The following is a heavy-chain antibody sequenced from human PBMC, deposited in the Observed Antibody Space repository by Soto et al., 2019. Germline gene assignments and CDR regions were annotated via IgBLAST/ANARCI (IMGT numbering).Heavy chain of an antibody. V-gene: IGHV3-30*04. J-gene: IGHJ6*04. CDR2: TSYDGSIN. CDR3: VRRSTVSYYAVDV. D-gene: IGHD4-17*01. CDR1: GISFSSYT. Sequence: GASLRLSCTASGISFSSYTMSWVRQAPGKGLELLAFTSYDGSINYYEDSVKGRLTMSRDNSQTLMYLQMNSLRPEDTAVDYCVRRSTVSYYAVDVVSKGNTVTVYS.